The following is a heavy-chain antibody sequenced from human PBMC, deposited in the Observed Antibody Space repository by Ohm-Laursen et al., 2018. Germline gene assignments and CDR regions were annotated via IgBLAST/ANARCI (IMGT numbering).Heavy chain of an antibody. CDR2: IDWDDDK. Sequence: ATQTLTLTCTFSGFSLSTSGMRVSWIRQPPGKALEWLARIDWDDDKFYSTSLKTRLTISKDTSKNQVVLTMTNMDPVDTATYYCARITYDSSGYYFDYWGQGTLVTVSS. CDR3: ARITYDSSGYYFDY. D-gene: IGHD3-22*01. V-gene: IGHV2-70*04. J-gene: IGHJ4*02. CDR1: GFSLSTSGMR.